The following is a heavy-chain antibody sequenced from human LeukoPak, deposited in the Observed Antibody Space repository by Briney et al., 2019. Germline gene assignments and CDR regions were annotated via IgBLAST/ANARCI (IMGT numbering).Heavy chain of an antibody. CDR1: GGSISSNNW. V-gene: IGHV4-4*02. Sequence: SETLSLTCAVSGGSISSNNWWGWVRQPPGKGLEWIGEINHSGSTNYNPSLKNRVTISVDTSKNQFSLKLSSVTAAGTAVYYCARAAREDDFWSGYRLGYWGQGTLVTVSS. D-gene: IGHD3-3*01. J-gene: IGHJ4*02. CDR2: INHSGST. CDR3: ARAAREDDFWSGYRLGY.